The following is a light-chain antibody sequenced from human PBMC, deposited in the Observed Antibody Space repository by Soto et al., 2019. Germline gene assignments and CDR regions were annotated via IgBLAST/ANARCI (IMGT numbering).Light chain of an antibody. Sequence: EILLTQSPDTVSVSPGERVTLSFRSSQNIFSNYLAWYQQKPGQAPRLPIYGASTRATGIADRFSGDVSVKDFTLTISRLEPDDVAVYHCEQYGRSWTFGQGTKVDTK. V-gene: IGKV3-20*01. CDR3: EQYGRSWT. J-gene: IGKJ1*01. CDR2: GAS. CDR1: QNIFSNY.